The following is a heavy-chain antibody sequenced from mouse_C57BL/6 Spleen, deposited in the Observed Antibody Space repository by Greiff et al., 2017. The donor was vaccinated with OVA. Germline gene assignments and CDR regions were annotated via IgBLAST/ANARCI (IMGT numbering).Heavy chain of an antibody. CDR2: IDPATGGT. CDR1: GYTFTDYE. Sequence: QVQLKESGAELVRPGASVTLSCKASGYTFTDYEMHWVKQTPVHGLEWIGAIDPATGGTAYNQKFQGKAILTADKSSSTAYMELRSLTSEDSAVYYCTLYYGNPYFDYWGQGTTLTVSS. CDR3: TLYYGNPYFDY. J-gene: IGHJ2*01. D-gene: IGHD2-1*01. V-gene: IGHV1-15*01.